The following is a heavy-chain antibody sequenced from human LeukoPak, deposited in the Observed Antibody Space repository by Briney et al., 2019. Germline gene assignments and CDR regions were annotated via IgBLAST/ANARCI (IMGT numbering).Heavy chain of an antibody. J-gene: IGHJ5*02. CDR1: GYTFTSYY. CDR2: INPSGGST. D-gene: IGHD3-10*01. CDR3: ARRRRTCYGSGSYGGHWFDP. V-gene: IGHV1-46*01. Sequence: ASVKVSCKASGYTFTSYYMHWVRQAPGQGLEWMGIINPSGGSTSYAQKFQGRVTMTRNTSISTAYMELSSLRSEDTAVYYCARRRRTCYGSGSYGGHWFDPWGQGTLVTVSS.